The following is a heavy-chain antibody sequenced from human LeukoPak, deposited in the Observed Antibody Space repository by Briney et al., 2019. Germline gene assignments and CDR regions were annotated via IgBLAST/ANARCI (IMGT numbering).Heavy chain of an antibody. CDR2: INHSGST. V-gene: IGHV4-34*01. J-gene: IGHJ5*01. CDR1: GGSFSGYY. D-gene: IGHD2-21*02. Sequence: PSETLSLTCAVYGGSFSGYYWSWIRQPPGKGLEWIGEINHSGSTNYNPSLKSRVTISVDTSKNQFSLKLSSVTAADTAVYYCARVEHIVVVTAIQNWFDSCGQGTLVTVSS. CDR3: ARVEHIVVVTAIQNWFDS.